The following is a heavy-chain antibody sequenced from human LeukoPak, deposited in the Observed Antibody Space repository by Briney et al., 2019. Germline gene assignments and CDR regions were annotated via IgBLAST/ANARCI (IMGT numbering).Heavy chain of an antibody. CDR3: ARDNYGDYYYYYMDV. D-gene: IGHD4-17*01. V-gene: IGHV3-7*01. Sequence: GGSLRLSCAASGFTLSSYWMSWVRQAPGKGLEWVANIKQDGSEKYYVDSVKGRFTISRDNAKNSLYLQMNSLRAEDTAVYYCARDNYGDYYYYYMDVWGKGTTVTVSS. J-gene: IGHJ6*03. CDR2: IKQDGSEK. CDR1: GFTLSSYW.